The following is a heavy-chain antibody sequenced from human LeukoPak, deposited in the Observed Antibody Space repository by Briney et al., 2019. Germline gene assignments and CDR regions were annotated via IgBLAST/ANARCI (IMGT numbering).Heavy chain of an antibody. CDR3: ARAGSSPIYYYYMDV. CDR2: IFHSGTT. Sequence: SSETLSLTCTMSGVSISPYYWSWIRQPPGKGLEWIAYIFHSGTTKYNPALKSRVAISLDTPKSQISLRLHSVTAADTAVYYCARAGSSPIYYYYMDVWGKGTTVTVSS. D-gene: IGHD6-6*01. V-gene: IGHV4-59*01. CDR1: GVSISPYY. J-gene: IGHJ6*03.